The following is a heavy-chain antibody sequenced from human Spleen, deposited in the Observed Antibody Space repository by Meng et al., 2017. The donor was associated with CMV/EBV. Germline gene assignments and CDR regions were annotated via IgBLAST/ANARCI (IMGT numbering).Heavy chain of an antibody. CDR3: ARDALSSGGDY. V-gene: IGHV3-21*01. D-gene: IGHD6-19*01. CDR2: ISSSGGAI. J-gene: IGHJ4*02. Sequence: GGSLRLSCAASGFTFRKYTMNWVRRAPGKGLEWVSSISSSGGAIQYSDSVKGRFILSRDNAKNSVYLLMSSLRAEDTAFYYCARDALSSGGDYWGQGALGTVSS. CDR1: GFTFRKYT.